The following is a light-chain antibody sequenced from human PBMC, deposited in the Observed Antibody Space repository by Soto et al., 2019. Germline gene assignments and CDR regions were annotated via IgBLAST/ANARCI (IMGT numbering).Light chain of an antibody. CDR1: SSNIGAGYD. Sequence: QLVLTQPPSVSGAPGQRVTFSCTGSSSNIGAGYDVHWYQHLPGTAPKLLIYDNTNRPSGVPDRFSGSKSDTSASLAITGLQAEDEADYYCQSYDNSLRGVVFGGGTKLTVL. V-gene: IGLV1-40*01. CDR3: QSYDNSLRGVV. J-gene: IGLJ2*01. CDR2: DNT.